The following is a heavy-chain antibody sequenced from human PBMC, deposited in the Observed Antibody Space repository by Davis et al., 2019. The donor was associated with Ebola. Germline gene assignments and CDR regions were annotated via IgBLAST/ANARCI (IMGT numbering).Heavy chain of an antibody. Sequence: GESLKISCAASGFTFSSYSMDWVRQAPGKGLEWVSSLSSGSDYIYYADSVKGRFTISRDNAKNSLYLQMNSLRAEDTAVYYCARHTPNPGGARCYGMDVWGQGTMVTVSS. CDR3: ARHTPNPGGARCYGMDV. CDR1: GFTFSSYS. V-gene: IGHV3-21*01. CDR2: LSSGSDYI. D-gene: IGHD4/OR15-4a*01. J-gene: IGHJ6*02.